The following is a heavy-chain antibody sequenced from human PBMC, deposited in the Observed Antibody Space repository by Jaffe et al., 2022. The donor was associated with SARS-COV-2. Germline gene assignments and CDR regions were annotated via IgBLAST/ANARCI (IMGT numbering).Heavy chain of an antibody. CDR1: GFTFSNYG. J-gene: IGHJ4*02. CDR3: AKMRGYQTTVTPIEY. CDR2: VSYDGNNK. V-gene: IGHV3-30*18. D-gene: IGHD4-4*01. Sequence: QVQLVESGGGVVQPGRSLRLSCAASGFTFSNYGMHWVRQAPGKGLEWVAVVSYDGNNKYYEDSVKGRFTISRDNSKNTLYLQMNSLRAEDTAVYYCAKMRGYQTTVTPIEYWGQGTLVTVSS.